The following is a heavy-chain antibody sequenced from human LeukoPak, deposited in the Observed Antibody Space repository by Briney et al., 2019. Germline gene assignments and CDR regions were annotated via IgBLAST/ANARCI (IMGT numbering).Heavy chain of an antibody. J-gene: IGHJ6*03. V-gene: IGHV3-30*18. CDR3: AKTLRVGYYYYYMDV. D-gene: IGHD1-26*01. CDR2: ISYDGSNK. CDR1: GFTVSSYG. Sequence: GVSLRLCCAASGFTVSSYGMHWVRQAPGKGLEWVAVISYDGSNKYYADSVKGRFTISRDNSKNTLYLQMNSLRAEDTAVYYCAKTLRVGYYYYYMDVWGKGTTVTVSS.